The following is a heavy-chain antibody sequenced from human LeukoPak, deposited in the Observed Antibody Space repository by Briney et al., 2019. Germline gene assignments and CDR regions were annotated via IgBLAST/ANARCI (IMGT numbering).Heavy chain of an antibody. V-gene: IGHV3-74*01. CDR3: TRDLMDYDVSTGLHHYYMDV. D-gene: IGHD3-9*01. CDR1: GFIFSSYW. CDR2: INGDGRNI. Sequence: GGSLRLSCAASGFIFSSYWMHWVRQAPGKGLVWVSRINGDGRNINYADSVRGRFTISRDNAKNTLYLQMNTLRVEDTAVYYCTRDLMDYDVSTGLHHYYMDVWGQGTTVTVSS. J-gene: IGHJ6*02.